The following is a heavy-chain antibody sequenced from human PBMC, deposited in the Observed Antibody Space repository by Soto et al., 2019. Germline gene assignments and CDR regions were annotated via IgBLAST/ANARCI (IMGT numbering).Heavy chain of an antibody. D-gene: IGHD5-12*01. V-gene: IGHV4-34*01. CDR2: INHSGIT. CDR1: CGSFKCYY. J-gene: IGHJ6*02. CDR3: AIDSIVATIIVYYYYGMDF. Sequence: ETLASTFAVYCGSFKCYYWRWIRQPPWKVLELIGEINHSGITNYNPSLKSRVTISVDMSKNHFSLKLSSVTAADTAVYYCAIDSIVATIIVYYYYGMDFWGQGTTVTVSS.